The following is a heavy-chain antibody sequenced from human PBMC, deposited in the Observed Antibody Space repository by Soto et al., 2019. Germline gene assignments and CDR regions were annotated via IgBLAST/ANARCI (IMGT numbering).Heavy chain of an antibody. J-gene: IGHJ4*02. CDR1: GGSISSGGYS. CDR2: IYHSGST. D-gene: IGHD3-10*01. CDR3: ARTILWFGESGYFDY. Sequence: QLQLQEYGSGLVKPSQTLSLTCAVSGGSISSGGYSWSWIRQPPGKGLEWIGYIYHSGSTYYNPSRKSRVTISVDRSKNRFCSKLSFVIAADTAVYYCARTILWFGESGYFDYWGQGTLVTVSS. V-gene: IGHV4-30-2*01.